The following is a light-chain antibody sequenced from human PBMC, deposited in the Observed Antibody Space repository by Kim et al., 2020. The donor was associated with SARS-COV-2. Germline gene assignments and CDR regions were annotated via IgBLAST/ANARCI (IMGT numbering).Light chain of an antibody. CDR2: NAV. V-gene: IGKV3D-20*01. CDR1: QSVTNRY. CDR3: QQYGTSPIT. Sequence: EIVLTQSPATLSLSPGERATLSCGASQSVTNRYVAWYQQKPGLAPRLLIYNAVARATGIPDRFSGSGSGTDFTLSISRLDPEDFAVYFCQQYGTSPITFGQGTRLDIK. J-gene: IGKJ5*01.